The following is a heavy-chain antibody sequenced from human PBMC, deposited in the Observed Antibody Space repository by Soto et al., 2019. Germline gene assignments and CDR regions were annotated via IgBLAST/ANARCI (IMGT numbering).Heavy chain of an antibody. CDR3: ARFSRRHDYVWGSYRFPVDY. V-gene: IGHV1-18*01. CDR1: GYTFTSYG. Sequence: ASVKVSCKASGYTFTSYGISWVRQAPGQGLEWMGWISAYNGNTNYAQKLQGRATMTTDTSTSTAYMELRSLRSDDTAVYYCARFSRRHDYVWGSYRFPVDYWGQGTLVTVSS. CDR2: ISAYNGNT. D-gene: IGHD3-16*02. J-gene: IGHJ4*02.